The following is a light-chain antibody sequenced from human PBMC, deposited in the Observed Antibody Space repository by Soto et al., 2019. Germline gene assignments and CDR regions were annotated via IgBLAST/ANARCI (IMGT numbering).Light chain of an antibody. V-gene: IGKV3-20*01. Sequence: EIVLTQSPGTLSLSPGERATLSCRAGQSVSSNYLAWYQQKPGQAPRLLIYSASSRATGIPDRFSGSGSGTDFTLTISRLEPEDFAVYYCQQYGSSLYTFGQGTKLEIK. J-gene: IGKJ2*01. CDR3: QQYGSSLYT. CDR2: SAS. CDR1: QSVSSNY.